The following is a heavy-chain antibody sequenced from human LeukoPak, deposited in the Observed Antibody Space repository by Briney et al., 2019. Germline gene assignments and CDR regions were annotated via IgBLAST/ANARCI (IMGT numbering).Heavy chain of an antibody. J-gene: IGHJ5*02. Sequence: GGSLRLSCAASGFTFSSYWMSWVRQAPGKGLEWVANIKQDGSEKYYVDSVKGRFTISRDNAKNSLSLQMNSLRAEDTAVYYCARITFYYGSSGYLGWFDPWGQGTLVTVSS. CDR2: IKQDGSEK. V-gene: IGHV3-7*01. D-gene: IGHD3-22*01. CDR3: ARITFYYGSSGYLGWFDP. CDR1: GFTFSSYW.